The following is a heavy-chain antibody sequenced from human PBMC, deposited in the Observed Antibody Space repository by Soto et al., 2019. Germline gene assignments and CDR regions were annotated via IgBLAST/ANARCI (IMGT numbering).Heavy chain of an antibody. Sequence: PGGSLRLSCAASRFSFSSFGMHWVRQAPGKGLEWVAMISYDGSDKHYADSVKGRFTISRDNSNNTLFLQMNSLRAEDTAVYYCAKGFYGSGGPDYFDYWGLGTLVTVSS. D-gene: IGHD3-10*01. CDR2: ISYDGSDK. V-gene: IGHV3-30*18. J-gene: IGHJ4*02. CDR3: AKGFYGSGGPDYFDY. CDR1: RFSFSSFG.